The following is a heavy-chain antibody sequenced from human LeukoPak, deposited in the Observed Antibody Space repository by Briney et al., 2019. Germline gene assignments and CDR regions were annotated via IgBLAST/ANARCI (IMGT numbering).Heavy chain of an antibody. Sequence: PSETLSLTCTVSGGSISSSSYYSGWIRQPPGKGLEWIGTVYYSGSPSYNPSLKSRVTISVDTSKNQFSLKLSSVTAADTAVYYCARLDYGGYYFDYWGQGTLVTVSS. CDR3: ARLDYGGYYFDY. CDR2: VYYSGSP. D-gene: IGHD4-23*01. J-gene: IGHJ4*02. CDR1: GGSISSSSYY. V-gene: IGHV4-39*01.